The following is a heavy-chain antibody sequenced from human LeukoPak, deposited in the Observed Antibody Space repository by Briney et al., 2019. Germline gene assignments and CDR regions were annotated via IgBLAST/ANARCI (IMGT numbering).Heavy chain of an antibody. CDR1: GFTFSSYS. D-gene: IGHD4-17*01. CDR2: ISSSSSYI. J-gene: IGHJ3*02. Sequence: GGSLRLSCAASGFTFSSYSMNWVRQAPGKGLEWVSSISSSSSYIYYADSVKGRFTISRDNAKNSLYLQMNSLRAEDTAVYYCARDTLVYGDSPDAFDIWGQGTMVTVSS. V-gene: IGHV3-21*01. CDR3: ARDTLVYGDSPDAFDI.